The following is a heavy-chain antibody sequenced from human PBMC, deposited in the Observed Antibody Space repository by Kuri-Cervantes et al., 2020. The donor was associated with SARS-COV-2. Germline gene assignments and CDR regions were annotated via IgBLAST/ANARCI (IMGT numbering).Heavy chain of an antibody. CDR1: GYSFTGYW. D-gene: IGHD5-12*01. CDR3: ARHNWGGYSGYDLIDY. V-gene: IGHV5-51*01. Sequence: GESLKISCKGSGYSFTGYWIGWVRQMPGKGLEWMGIIYPGDSDTRYSPSFQGQVTISADKSISTAYLQWSSLKASDTAMYYCARHNWGGYSGYDLIDYWGQGTLVTVSS. CDR2: IYPGDSDT. J-gene: IGHJ4*02.